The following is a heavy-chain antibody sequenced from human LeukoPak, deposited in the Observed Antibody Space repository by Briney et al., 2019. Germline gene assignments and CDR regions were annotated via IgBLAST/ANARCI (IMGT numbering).Heavy chain of an antibody. CDR3: ARGRPYSGGYHLDY. V-gene: IGHV4-39*01. CDR1: GGSISSSSYY. J-gene: IGHJ4*02. D-gene: IGHD1-26*01. CDR2: IYYSGST. Sequence: SETLSLTCTVSGGSISSSSYYWGWIRQPPGKGLEWIGSIYYSGSTYYNPSLKSRVTISVDTSKNQFSLKLSSATAADTAVYYCARGRPYSGGYHLDYWGQGTLVTVSA.